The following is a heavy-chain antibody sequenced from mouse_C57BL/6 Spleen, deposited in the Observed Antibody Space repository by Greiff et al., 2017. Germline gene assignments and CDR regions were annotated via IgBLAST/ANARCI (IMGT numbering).Heavy chain of an antibody. CDR1: GYTFTSYW. V-gene: IGHV1-61*01. CDR3: ARGDGYYYAMDY. Sequence: VQLQQPGAELVRPGSSVKLSCKASGYTFTSYWMDWVKQRPGQGLEWIGNIYPSDSETHYNQKFKYKSTLNVDKSSSTAYMQLSSLTSEDSAVYYCARGDGYYYAMDYWGQGTSVTVSS. CDR2: IYPSDSET. J-gene: IGHJ4*01. D-gene: IGHD2-3*01.